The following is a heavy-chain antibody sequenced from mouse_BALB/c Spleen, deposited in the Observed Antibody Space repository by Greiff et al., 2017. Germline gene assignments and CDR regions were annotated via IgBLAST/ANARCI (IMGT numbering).Heavy chain of an antibody. D-gene: IGHD1-1*01. CDR1: GYTFTSYV. CDR3: ARGGYYGSSYGYFDV. Sequence: EVKLVESGPELVKPGASVKMSCKASGYTFTSYVMHWVKQKPGQGLEWIGYINPYNDGTKYNEKFKGKATLTSDKSSSTAYMELSSLTSEDSAVYYCARGGYYGSSYGYFDVWGAGTTVTVSS. CDR2: INPYNDGT. V-gene: IGHV1-14*01. J-gene: IGHJ1*01.